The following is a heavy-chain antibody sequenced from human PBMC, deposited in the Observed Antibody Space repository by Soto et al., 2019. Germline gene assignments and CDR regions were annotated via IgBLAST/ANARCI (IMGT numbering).Heavy chain of an antibody. Sequence: ASVKVSCKTSGYTFTSYFMHWVRQAPGQGLEWMGIINPSTGNANYAQKFQGGVTTTRDTSTSTVYMELSSLTSEDTAVYYCARSVEYYYAMDVWGQGTTVTVSS. V-gene: IGHV1-46*01. CDR1: GYTFTSYF. CDR2: INPSTGNA. J-gene: IGHJ6*02. CDR3: ARSVEYYYAMDV.